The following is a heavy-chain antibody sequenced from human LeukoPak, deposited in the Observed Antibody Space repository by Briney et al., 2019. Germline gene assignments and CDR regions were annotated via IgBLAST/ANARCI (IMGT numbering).Heavy chain of an antibody. CDR3: ARDGTPIHSSGWVYMDV. CDR1: GFTFSSYE. V-gene: IGHV3-48*03. J-gene: IGHJ6*04. D-gene: IGHD6-25*01. Sequence: GGSLRLSSAASGFTFSSYEMNWVRQAPGKGLEWISYISASGTLTHYADSVEGRFTISRDNAKNSLYLQMNRLRAEDTAVYYCARDGTPIHSSGWVYMDVWGKGTTVTISS. CDR2: ISASGTLT.